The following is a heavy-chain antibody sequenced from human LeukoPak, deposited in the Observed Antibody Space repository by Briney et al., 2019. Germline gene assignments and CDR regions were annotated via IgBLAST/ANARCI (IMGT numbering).Heavy chain of an antibody. CDR3: AKDGYDFWSAYQIDL. CDR2: ISGIEGST. V-gene: IGHV3-23*01. J-gene: IGHJ5*02. D-gene: IGHD3-3*01. CDR1: GFTFSNYA. Sequence: GGSLRLSCAASGFTFSNYAMAWVRQAPGKGLEWVSAISGIEGSTYYSDSVTGRFTISRDNSKIILYLQMTSLRTDDAAVYDCAKDGYDFWSAYQIDLWGQGTLVTVSS.